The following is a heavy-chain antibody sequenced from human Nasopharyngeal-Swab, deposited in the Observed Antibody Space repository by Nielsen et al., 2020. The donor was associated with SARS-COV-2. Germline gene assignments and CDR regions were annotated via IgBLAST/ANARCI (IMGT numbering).Heavy chain of an antibody. CDR2: ISSDGSDK. J-gene: IGHJ4*02. CDR1: RFTFSRWP. V-gene: IGHV3-30*03. CDR3: ARKRPGVGEGSYYFDY. Sequence: GGSLRLSCVASRFTFSRWPMHWVRQAPGKGLEWVTVISSDGSDKQYVDSVKGRFTISRDNSKNTLYLQMKSLRAEDTGVYYCARKRPGVGEGSYYFDYWGQGTLVTVSS. D-gene: IGHD1-26*01.